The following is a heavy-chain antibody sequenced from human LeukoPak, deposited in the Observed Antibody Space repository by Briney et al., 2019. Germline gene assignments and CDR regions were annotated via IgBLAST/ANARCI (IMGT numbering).Heavy chain of an antibody. Sequence: PGGSLRLSCAASGFTFSDYYMSWIRQAPGKGLEWVSYISSSGSTIYYADSVKGRFTISRDNAKNSLYLQMNSLRAEDTAVYYCATLPEWLRFASGWIDYWGQGTLVTVSS. CDR3: ATLPEWLRFASGWIDY. J-gene: IGHJ4*02. CDR1: GFTFSDYY. CDR2: ISSSGSTI. V-gene: IGHV3-11*01. D-gene: IGHD5-12*01.